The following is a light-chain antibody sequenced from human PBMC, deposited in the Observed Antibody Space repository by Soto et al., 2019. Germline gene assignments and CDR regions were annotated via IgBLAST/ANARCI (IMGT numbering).Light chain of an antibody. J-gene: IGKJ1*01. CDR1: QSVSSH. CDR3: QQRSHWPT. Sequence: VLTQSPGTLSLSPGERATLSCRASQSVSSHLAWYQQKPSQSPRLLIYDASNRATGIPARFSGSGSGTDFTLTISSLEPEDFAFYFCQQRSHWPTFGQGTKVDIK. CDR2: DAS. V-gene: IGKV3-11*01.